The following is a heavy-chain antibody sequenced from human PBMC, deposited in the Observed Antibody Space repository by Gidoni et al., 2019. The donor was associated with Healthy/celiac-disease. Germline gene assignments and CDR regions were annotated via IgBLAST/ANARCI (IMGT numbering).Heavy chain of an antibody. CDR1: GGTFSSYT. CDR3: ARERAWIAAAGTIDY. Sequence: QVQLVQSGAEVKKPGSSVKVSCKASGGTFSSYTISWVRQAPGQGLEWMGRIIPILGIANYAQKFQGRVTITADKSTSTAYMELSSLRSEDTAVYYCARERAWIAAAGTIDYWGQGTLVTVSS. V-gene: IGHV1-69*08. CDR2: IIPILGIA. D-gene: IGHD6-13*01. J-gene: IGHJ4*02.